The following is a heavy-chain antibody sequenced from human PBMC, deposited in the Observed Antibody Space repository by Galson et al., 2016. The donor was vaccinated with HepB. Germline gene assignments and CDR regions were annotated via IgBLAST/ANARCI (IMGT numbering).Heavy chain of an antibody. J-gene: IGHJ4*02. CDR3: AKNDILTGYSAFDY. D-gene: IGHD3-9*01. CDR2: ISYDGSKK. CDR1: GFTFSSYG. V-gene: IGHV3-30*18. Sequence: SLRLSCAASGFTFSSYGMNWVRQAPGKGLEWVAVISYDGSKKYCADSAKGRFTISRDNSKNTLYLQMNSLRAEDTAVYYCAKNDILTGYSAFDYWGQGTLVTVSS.